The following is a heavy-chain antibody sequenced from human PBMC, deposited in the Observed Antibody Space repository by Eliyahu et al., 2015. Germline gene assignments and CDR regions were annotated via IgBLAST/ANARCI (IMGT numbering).Heavy chain of an antibody. Sequence: QLQLQESGPGLVKPSETLSLICXVSGGPISNSAHYWGWVRQPPGKGLEWIGSFSYSGSTYYNSSLKSRVTISVDTSRNQFSLKLSPVTAADTAVYYCVRQISGFQFRNWGQGTLVTVSS. V-gene: IGHV4-39*01. D-gene: IGHD3-10*01. J-gene: IGHJ4*02. CDR2: FSYSGST. CDR3: VRQISGFQFRN. CDR1: GGPISNSAHY.